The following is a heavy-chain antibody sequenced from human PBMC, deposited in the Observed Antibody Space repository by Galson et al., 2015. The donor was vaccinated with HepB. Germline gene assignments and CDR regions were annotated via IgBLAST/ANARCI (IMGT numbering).Heavy chain of an antibody. D-gene: IGHD3-10*01. Sequence: SVKVSCKASGYTFTSYDINWVRQATGQGLEWMGWMNPNSGNTGYAQKFQGRVTMTRNTSISTAYMELSSLRSEDTAVYYCASLGHYYYGSGGDYYYYYGMDVWGQGTTVTVSS. V-gene: IGHV1-8*01. CDR1: GYTFTSYD. CDR3: ASLGHYYYGSGGDYYYYYGMDV. J-gene: IGHJ6*02. CDR2: MNPNSGNT.